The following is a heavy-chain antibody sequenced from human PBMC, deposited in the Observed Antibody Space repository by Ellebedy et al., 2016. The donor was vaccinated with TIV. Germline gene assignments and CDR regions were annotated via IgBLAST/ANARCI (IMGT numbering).Heavy chain of an antibody. CDR1: GFTFSGSA. CDR2: IRSKANSYAT. V-gene: IGHV3-73*01. D-gene: IGHD3-9*01. CDR3: TSGPDWSPHDDY. J-gene: IGHJ4*02. Sequence: GESLKISCAASGFTFSGSAMHWVRQASGKGLEWVGRIRSKANSYATAYAASVKGRFSISRDDSKNTAYLQMNSLKTEDTAVYYCTSGPDWSPHDDYWGQGTLVTVSS.